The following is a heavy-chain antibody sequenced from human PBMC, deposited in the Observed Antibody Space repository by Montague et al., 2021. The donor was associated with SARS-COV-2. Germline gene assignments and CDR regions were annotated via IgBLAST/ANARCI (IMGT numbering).Heavy chain of an antibody. Sequence: PALVKPTQTLTLTCTFSGFPLSTSGVGVGWIRQPPGKALEWLALIYWNDDKRYSPSLKSRLTITKDTSKNQVVLTMTNMDPVDTATYYCALTRVSYDILTGYYHRDAFDIWGQGTMVTVSS. CDR2: IYWNDDK. J-gene: IGHJ3*02. CDR3: ALTRVSYDILTGYYHRDAFDI. CDR1: GFPLSTSGVG. D-gene: IGHD3-9*01. V-gene: IGHV2-5*01.